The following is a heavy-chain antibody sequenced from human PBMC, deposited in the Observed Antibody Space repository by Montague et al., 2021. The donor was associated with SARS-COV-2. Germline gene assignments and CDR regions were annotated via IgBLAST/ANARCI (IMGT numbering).Heavy chain of an antibody. CDR1: GGSISSTSYY. J-gene: IGHJ3*02. V-gene: IGHV4-39*01. CDR3: ARHITGSGNAFDI. Sequence: SETRSLTCTVSGGSISSTSYYWGWIRQPPGKGLEWIWSISSSGSTYYKSSLQSRVPISVDTSKNQFSLRLSSVTAADTAVYYCARHITGSGNAFDIWGQGTMAAVSS. CDR2: ISSSGST. D-gene: IGHD3-10*01.